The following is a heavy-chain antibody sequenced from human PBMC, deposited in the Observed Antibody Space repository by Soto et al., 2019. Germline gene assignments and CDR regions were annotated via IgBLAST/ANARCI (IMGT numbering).Heavy chain of an antibody. V-gene: IGHV3-30*09. Sequence: GGSLRLSCAASGFIFSSYAVHWVRQAPGKGLEWVAVISADKKNEYYADSVKGRLALSRDNSKNTVYLQMNSLRPEDTAVYYCARSGSIDYWGQGTLVTVSS. CDR3: ARSGSIDY. CDR1: GFIFSSYA. J-gene: IGHJ4*02. CDR2: ISADKKNE.